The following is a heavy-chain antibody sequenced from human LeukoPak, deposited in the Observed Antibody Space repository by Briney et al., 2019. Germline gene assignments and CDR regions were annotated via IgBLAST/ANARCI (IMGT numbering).Heavy chain of an antibody. J-gene: IGHJ6*04. CDR1: GYTFTGYY. Sequence: ASVKVSCKASGYTFTGYYMHWVRQAPGQGLEWMGWINPNSGGTNYAQKFQGWVTMTRDTSISTAYMELSRLRSDDTAVYYCARGVYCSGGSCYSGYYYGMVVWGKGTTVTVSS. CDR2: INPNSGGT. D-gene: IGHD2-15*01. V-gene: IGHV1-2*04. CDR3: ARGVYCSGGSCYSGYYYGMVV.